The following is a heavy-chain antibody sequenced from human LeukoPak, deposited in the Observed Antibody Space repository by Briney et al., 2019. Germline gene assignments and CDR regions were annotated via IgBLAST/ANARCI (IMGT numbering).Heavy chain of an antibody. J-gene: IGHJ6*03. CDR3: VGIVVVPDSFYMDV. V-gene: IGHV4-59*01. Sequence: PSETLSLTCTVSGGSISSYYWSWIRQPPGKGLEWIGYIYYSGSTNYNPSLKSRVTISVDTSKNQFSLKLSSVTAADTAVYYCVGIVVVPDSFYMDVWGKGTTVTVSS. D-gene: IGHD2-2*01. CDR1: GGSISSYY. CDR2: IYYSGST.